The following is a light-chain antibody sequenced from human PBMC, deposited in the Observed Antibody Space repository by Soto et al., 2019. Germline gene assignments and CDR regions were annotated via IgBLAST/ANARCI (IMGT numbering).Light chain of an antibody. CDR2: KAS. V-gene: IGKV1-5*03. J-gene: IGKJ1*01. Sequence: DIQMTQSPSTLSASVGDRVTITCRASQSISIWLAWYQQNPGKAPKLLIYKASSLESGVPSRFNGSGSGTEFTLTISSLQPADFATYYCQQYNSYSPTFDQGTKVEIK. CDR3: QQYNSYSPT. CDR1: QSISIW.